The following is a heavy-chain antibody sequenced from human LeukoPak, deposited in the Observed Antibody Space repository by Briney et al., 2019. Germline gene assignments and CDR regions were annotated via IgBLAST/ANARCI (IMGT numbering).Heavy chain of an antibody. Sequence: KPGGSLRLSCAASGFTFSDYYMSWIRQAPGKGLEWVSYISSSSSYTDYADSVKGRLTISRDNAKNSLNLQMNSLRAEDTAVYYCARDSGYSGYSDYWGQGTLVTVSS. V-gene: IGHV3-11*05. CDR3: ARDSGYSGYSDY. CDR2: ISSSSSYT. D-gene: IGHD5-12*01. J-gene: IGHJ4*02. CDR1: GFTFSDYY.